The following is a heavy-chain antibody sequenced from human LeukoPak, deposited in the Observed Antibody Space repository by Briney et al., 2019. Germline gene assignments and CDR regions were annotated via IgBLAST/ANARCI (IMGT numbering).Heavy chain of an antibody. CDR2: IYTSGST. J-gene: IGHJ4*02. CDR3: TRGAGWLIDY. D-gene: IGHD3-16*01. V-gene: IGHV4-61*02. CDR1: GGSISSGSYY. Sequence: SQTLSLTCTVSGGSISSGSYYWSWIRQPAGKGLEWIGRIYTSGSTNYNPSLKSRVTISVDTSKNQFSLKLSSVTAADTAVYYCTRGAGWLIDYWGQGILVTVSS.